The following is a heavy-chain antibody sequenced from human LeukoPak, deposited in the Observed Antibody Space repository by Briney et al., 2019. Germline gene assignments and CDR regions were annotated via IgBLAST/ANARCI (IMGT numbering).Heavy chain of an antibody. CDR3: ARDYSGYPKYCSSTSCRAFDP. CDR1: GFTFSSYS. V-gene: IGHV3-21*01. J-gene: IGHJ5*02. D-gene: IGHD2-2*01. CDR2: ISSSSSYI. Sequence: GGSLRLSCAASGFTFSSYSMNWVRQAPGKGLEWVSSISSSSSYIYYADSVKGRFTISRDNAKNSLYLQMNSLRAEDTAVYYCARDYSGYPKYCSSTSCRAFDPWGQGTLVTVSS.